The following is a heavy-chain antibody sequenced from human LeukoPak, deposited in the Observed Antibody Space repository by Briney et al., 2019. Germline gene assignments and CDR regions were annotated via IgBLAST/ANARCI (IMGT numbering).Heavy chain of an antibody. D-gene: IGHD2-2*01. Sequence: GASVKVSCKASGSTFSSYAISWVRQAPGQGLEWMGGIIPIFGTANYAQKFQGRVTITTDESTSTAYMELSSLRSEDTAVYYCASPAYCSSTSCPFDYWGQGTLVTVSS. CDR3: ASPAYCSSTSCPFDY. V-gene: IGHV1-69*05. CDR2: IIPIFGTA. CDR1: GSTFSSYA. J-gene: IGHJ4*02.